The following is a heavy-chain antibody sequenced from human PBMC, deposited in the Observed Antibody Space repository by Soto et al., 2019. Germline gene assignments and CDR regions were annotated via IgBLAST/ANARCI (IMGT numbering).Heavy chain of an antibody. CDR2: INAGNRNT. D-gene: IGHD2-15*01. CDR3: ASGHCDNLCYHAY. Sequence: QVQLVQSGAEVKKPGASVKISCKASGYPFTTYILYWMRQAPGQRLEWMGWINAGNRNTKYSQKFQDRVTITRDTSAGTAYMELSSLRSEDTAVYYCASGHCDNLCYHAYWGQGTLVTVSS. CDR1: GYPFTTYI. V-gene: IGHV1-3*01. J-gene: IGHJ4*02.